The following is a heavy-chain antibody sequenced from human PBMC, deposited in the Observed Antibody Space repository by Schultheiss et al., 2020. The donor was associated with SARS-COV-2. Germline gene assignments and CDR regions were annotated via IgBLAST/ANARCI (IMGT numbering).Heavy chain of an antibody. CDR1: GGSISSYY. J-gene: IGHJ5*02. D-gene: IGHD2-2*01. CDR2: INHSGST. CDR3: ARASSLSNWFDP. Sequence: SETLSLTCTVSGGSISSYYWSWIRQPPGKGLEWIGEINHSGSTNYNPSLKSRVTISVDTSKNQFSLKLSSVTAADTAVYYCARASSLSNWFDPWGQGTLVTVSS. V-gene: IGHV4-34*01.